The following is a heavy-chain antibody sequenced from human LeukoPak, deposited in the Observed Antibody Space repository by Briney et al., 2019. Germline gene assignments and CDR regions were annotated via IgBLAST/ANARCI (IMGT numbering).Heavy chain of an antibody. Sequence: SVTLSLTCAVCGGSFSGYYWSWIRQPPGKGLEWIGEINHSGSTNYNPSLKSRVTISVDTTKTQFSLKLSSVTAADTAVYYCARLGRGWFRRGGWFDPWGQGTLVTVSS. CDR2: INHSGST. J-gene: IGHJ5*02. CDR1: GGSFSGYY. V-gene: IGHV4-34*01. D-gene: IGHD6-19*01. CDR3: ARLGRGWFRRGGWFDP.